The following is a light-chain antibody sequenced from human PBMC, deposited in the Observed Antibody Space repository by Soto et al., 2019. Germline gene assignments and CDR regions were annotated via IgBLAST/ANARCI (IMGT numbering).Light chain of an antibody. CDR2: XVX. V-gene: IGLV2-14*01. J-gene: IGLJ3*02. CDR1: SSDVGGYHY. Sequence: QSALTQPASVSGSPGQSITISCTGTSSDVGGYHYVSWYQQHPGKAPKLMIYXVXXRXXXVXXRXXXXXXXXXXXXXXXXXQADDEAVYYCSSCSSSSTVLFGGGTQLTVL. CDR3: SSCSSSSTVL.